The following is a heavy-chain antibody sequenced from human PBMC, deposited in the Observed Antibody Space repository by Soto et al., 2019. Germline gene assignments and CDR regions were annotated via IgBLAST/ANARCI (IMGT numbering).Heavy chain of an antibody. J-gene: IGHJ6*02. V-gene: IGHV4-30-4*01. CDR3: ARDRWVEPELYYYGMAV. D-gene: IGHD1-1*01. Sequence: PSETLSLTCTVSGDSISSADYYWSWIRQTPGKGLEWIGHIFYSGTTYYNPSLKSRLTISVDTSKNHFSLRLTSVTAADTAVYSCARDRWVEPELYYYGMAVWAQGTTVTVS. CDR1: GDSISSADYY. CDR2: IFYSGTT.